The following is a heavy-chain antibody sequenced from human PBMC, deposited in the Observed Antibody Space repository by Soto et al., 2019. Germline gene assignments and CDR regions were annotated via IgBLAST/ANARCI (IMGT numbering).Heavy chain of an antibody. CDR2: TIPIFGTA. J-gene: IGHJ3*02. CDR1: GYTFTDYY. Sequence: ASVKVSCKASGYTFTDYYIHWVRQAPGQGLEWMGGTIPIFGTANYAQKFQGRVTITADESTSTAYMELSSLRSEDTAVYYCAREGSIAVAHGAFDIWGQGTMVTVSS. V-gene: IGHV1-69*13. CDR3: AREGSIAVAHGAFDI. D-gene: IGHD6-19*01.